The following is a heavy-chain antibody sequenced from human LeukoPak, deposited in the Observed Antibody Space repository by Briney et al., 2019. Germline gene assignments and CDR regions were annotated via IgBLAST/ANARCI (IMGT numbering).Heavy chain of an antibody. J-gene: IGHJ6*03. V-gene: IGHV3-21*01. D-gene: IGHD6-6*01. Sequence: GGSLRLSCAASGFTFNSYTIHWVRQAPGKGLEWVSSISALSTYIYYADSLKGRFTMSRDNVEKSAYLELSGLTAHDTAIYCARGGIAGRQVYYYYMDVWGKGITVTVSS. CDR2: ISALSTYI. CDR3: ARGGIAGRQVYYYYMDV. CDR1: GFTFNSYT.